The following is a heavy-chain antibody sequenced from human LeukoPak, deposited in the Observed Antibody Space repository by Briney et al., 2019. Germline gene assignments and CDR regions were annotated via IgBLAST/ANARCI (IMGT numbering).Heavy chain of an antibody. D-gene: IGHD3-10*02. V-gene: IGHV1-2*02. Sequence: GAPVTVSCKASGFSFTDYYIHWVRQAPGQGLEWMGWIHPNSGGTNYAQNFQGRVTMTGDTSITTTYMELGRLTSDDTAMYYCARVPLTLSPGSDYWGQGTLVTVSS. CDR1: GFSFTDYY. CDR2: IHPNSGGT. J-gene: IGHJ4*02. CDR3: ARVPLTLSPGSDY.